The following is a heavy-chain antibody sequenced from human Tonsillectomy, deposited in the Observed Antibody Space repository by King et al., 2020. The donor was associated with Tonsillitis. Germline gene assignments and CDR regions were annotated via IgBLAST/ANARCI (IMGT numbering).Heavy chain of an antibody. D-gene: IGHD5-24*01. J-gene: IGHJ3*02. CDR2: INPNSGGT. CDR1: GYTFTGYY. CDR3: ARVKGVKMATIPDWFRDFSHYDASDI. Sequence: VQLVQSGAEVKKPGASVKVSCKASGYTFTGYYMHWVRQAPGQGLEWMGWINPNSGGTNYAQTFQGRVTMTRDTSISTAYMELSRLRSDDTAVYYCARVKGVKMATIPDWFRDFSHYDASDIWGQGTMVTVSS. V-gene: IGHV1-2*02.